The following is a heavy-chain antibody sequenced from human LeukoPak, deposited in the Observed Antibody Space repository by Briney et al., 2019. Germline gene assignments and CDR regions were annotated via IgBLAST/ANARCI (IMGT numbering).Heavy chain of an antibody. V-gene: IGHV4-39*01. J-gene: IGHJ6*03. CDR3: ARHPDYSNYESPYYYYYYYMDV. Sequence: PSETLSLTCTVSGGSISGSSYYWGWIRQPPGKGLEWIGSIYYSGSTYYNPSLKSRVTISVDTSKNQFSLKPSSVTAADTAVYYCARHPDYSNYESPYYYYYYYMDVWGKGTTVTVSS. CDR1: GGSISGSSYY. CDR2: IYYSGST. D-gene: IGHD4-11*01.